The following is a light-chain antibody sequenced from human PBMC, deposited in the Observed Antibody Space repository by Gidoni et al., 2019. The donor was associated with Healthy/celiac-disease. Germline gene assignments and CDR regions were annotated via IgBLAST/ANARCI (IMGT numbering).Light chain of an antibody. J-gene: IGKJ3*01. V-gene: IGKV3-20*01. CDR1: QSVSSSY. CDR3: QQYGSSPLT. CDR2: GAS. Sequence: IVLTQSPGTLSLSPGERATLSCRASQSVSSSYLAWYQQKPGQAPRLLIYGASSRATGIPDRFSGSWSGTDFTLTISRLEPEDFAVYYCQQYGSSPLTFGPXTKVDIK.